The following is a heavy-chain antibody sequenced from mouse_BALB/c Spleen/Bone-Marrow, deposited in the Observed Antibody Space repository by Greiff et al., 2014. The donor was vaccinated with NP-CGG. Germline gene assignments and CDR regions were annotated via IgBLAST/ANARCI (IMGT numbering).Heavy chain of an antibody. CDR1: GYTFTSYV. Sequence: VQLQQPGPELVKPGTSVKMSCKASGYTFTSYVMHWVKQKPGQGLEWIGYINPYNDGIKYNEKFKGKATLTSDKSSSTAYMELSSLTSEDSAVYLWGRDYYGSTSFAYWGQGTLVTVSA. D-gene: IGHD1-1*01. CDR2: INPYNDGI. V-gene: IGHV1-14*01. J-gene: IGHJ3*01. CDR3: GRDYYGSTSFAY.